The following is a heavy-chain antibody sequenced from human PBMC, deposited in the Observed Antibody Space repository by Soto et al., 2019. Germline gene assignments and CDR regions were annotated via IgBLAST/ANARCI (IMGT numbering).Heavy chain of an antibody. D-gene: IGHD3-22*01. Sequence: GGSLRLSCTASGFTFSSYSMDWVRQTPGKGLEWVSSISSSSSYKYYADSVKGRFTISRDNAKNSLYLQMNGLRAEDTAVYYCARDLPYYESSGYHPEYDSWGQGTLVTVSS. J-gene: IGHJ4*02. CDR1: GFTFSSYS. CDR2: ISSSSSYK. CDR3: ARDLPYYESSGYHPEYDS. V-gene: IGHV3-21*01.